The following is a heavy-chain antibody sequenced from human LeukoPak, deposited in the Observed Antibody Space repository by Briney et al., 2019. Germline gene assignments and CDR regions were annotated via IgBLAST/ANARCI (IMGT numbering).Heavy chain of an antibody. V-gene: IGHV4-59*01. CDR2: IYYSGST. D-gene: IGHD6-13*01. J-gene: IGHJ4*02. Sequence: KPSETLSLTCTVSGGSISSYYWSWIRQPPGKGLEWIGYIYYSGSTNYNPSLKSRVTISVDTSKNQFSLKLSSVTAADTAVYYCVRHEYSSSWFRDYWGQGTLVTVSS. CDR1: GGSISSYY. CDR3: VRHEYSSSWFRDY.